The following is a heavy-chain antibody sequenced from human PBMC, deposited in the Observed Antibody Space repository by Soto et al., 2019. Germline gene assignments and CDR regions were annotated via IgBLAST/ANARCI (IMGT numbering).Heavy chain of an antibody. D-gene: IGHD4-17*01. Sequence: PGWSLRLSVAASGFTFSNAWMSLVRQAPGKGLEGVGRIKSKTDVGTTDYAAPVKGRFTTSRDDSKKTLYLQMNSLKTEDTAVYYRTTDPLTVTTTIVDYWGKGTLVTVSS. CDR2: IKSKTDVGTT. CDR3: TTDPLTVTTTIVDY. V-gene: IGHV3-15*01. CDR1: GFTFSNAW. J-gene: IGHJ4*02.